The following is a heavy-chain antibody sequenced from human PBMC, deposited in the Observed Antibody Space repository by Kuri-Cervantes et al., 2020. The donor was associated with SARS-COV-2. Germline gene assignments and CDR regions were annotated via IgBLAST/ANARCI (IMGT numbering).Heavy chain of an antibody. CDR3: AREAWEDYYYYYYMDV. Sequence: ASVKVSCKASGYTFTSYYMHWVRQAPGQGLEWMGIINPSGGSTSYAQKFQGRVTMTRDTSTSTVYMELSSLRPEDTAVYYCAREAWEDYYYYYYMDVWGKGTTVTVSS. V-gene: IGHV1-46*01. CDR2: INPSGGST. J-gene: IGHJ6*03. CDR1: GYTFTSYY. D-gene: IGHD1-26*01.